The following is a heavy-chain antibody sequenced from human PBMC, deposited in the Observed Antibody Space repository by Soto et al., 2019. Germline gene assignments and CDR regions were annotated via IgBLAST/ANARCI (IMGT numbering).Heavy chain of an antibody. Sequence: PGGSLRLSCAASGFTFSSYGMHWVRQAPGKGLEWVAVIWYDGSNKYYADSVKGRFTISRDNSKNTLYLQMNSLRAEDTAVYYCARDLSESGSYSNWFDPWGQGTLVTVSS. CDR2: IWYDGSNK. J-gene: IGHJ5*02. CDR3: ARDLSESGSYSNWFDP. CDR1: GFTFSSYG. V-gene: IGHV3-33*01. D-gene: IGHD1-26*01.